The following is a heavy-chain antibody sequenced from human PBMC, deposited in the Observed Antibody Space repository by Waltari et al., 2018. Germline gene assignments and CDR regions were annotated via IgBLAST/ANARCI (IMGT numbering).Heavy chain of an antibody. J-gene: IGHJ4*02. CDR2: ISYDGSNK. CDR3: ARDLKVYGAAPAAPDY. CDR1: GFTFSSYA. V-gene: IGHV3-30-3*01. Sequence: QVQLVESGGGVVQPGRSLRLSCAASGFTFSSYAMHWVRQAPGKGLEWVAVISYDGSNKYYADSGKGRFTISRDNSKNTLYLQMNSLRAEDTAVYYCARDLKVYGAAPAAPDYWGQGTLVTVSS. D-gene: IGHD2-2*01.